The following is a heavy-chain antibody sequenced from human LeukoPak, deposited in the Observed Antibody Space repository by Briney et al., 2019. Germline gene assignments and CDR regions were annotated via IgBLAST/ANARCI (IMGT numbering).Heavy chain of an antibody. J-gene: IGHJ5*02. CDR2: IYSGGST. CDR1: DFTGSSNY. CDR3: AKETIRFGELVQDFA. V-gene: IGHV3-53*01. Sequence: GGSLRLSCAASDFTGSSNYMSWVRQAPGKGLEWVSVIYSGGSTYYADSVKGRFTVSRDDSENTLYLQMNSLRAEDTAVYYCAKETIRFGELVQDFAWGQGTLVTVSS. D-gene: IGHD3-10*01.